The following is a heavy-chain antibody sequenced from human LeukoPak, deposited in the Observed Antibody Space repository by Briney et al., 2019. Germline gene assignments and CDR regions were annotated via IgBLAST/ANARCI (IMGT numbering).Heavy chain of an antibody. Sequence: SETLSLTCTVSGGSISSGDYYWSWIRQPPGKGLEWIGYIYYSGSTYYNPSLKSRVTISVDRSKNQFSLKLSSVTAADTAVYYCAREAGTTEGVDYWGQGTLVTVSS. V-gene: IGHV4-30-4*01. J-gene: IGHJ4*02. D-gene: IGHD1-7*01. CDR2: IYYSGST. CDR1: GGSISSGDYY. CDR3: AREAGTTEGVDY.